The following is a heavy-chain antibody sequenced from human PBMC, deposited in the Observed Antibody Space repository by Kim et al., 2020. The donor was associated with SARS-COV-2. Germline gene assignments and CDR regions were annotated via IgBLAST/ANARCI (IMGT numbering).Heavy chain of an antibody. CDR3: LRDYGEGAFNY. CDR2: NTPFFGTP. V-gene: IGHV1-69*13. D-gene: IGHD4-17*01. CDR1: GGTFSDYG. J-gene: IGHJ4*02. Sequence: SVKVSCKASGGTFSDYGISWVRQAPGQGLGWMGGNTPFFGTPNDAQKFQGRVTITADESTSTAYMELSSLRSEDTAVYYCLRDYGEGAFNYWGQGTLVTVSS.